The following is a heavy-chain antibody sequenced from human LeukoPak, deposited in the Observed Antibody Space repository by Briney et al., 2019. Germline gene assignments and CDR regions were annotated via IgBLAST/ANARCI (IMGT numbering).Heavy chain of an antibody. Sequence: SETLSLTCTVSGGSISSGSYYWSWIRQPAGKGLEWIGRIYTSGSTNYNPSLKSRVTISVDTSKNQFSLKLSSVTAADTAVYYCARDKAARLSRNWFDPWGQGTLVTVSS. D-gene: IGHD6-6*01. CDR2: IYTSGST. CDR3: ARDKAARLSRNWFDP. J-gene: IGHJ5*02. CDR1: GGSISSGSYY. V-gene: IGHV4-61*02.